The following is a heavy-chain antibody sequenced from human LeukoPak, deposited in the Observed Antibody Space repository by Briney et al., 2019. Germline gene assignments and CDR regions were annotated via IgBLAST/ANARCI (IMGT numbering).Heavy chain of an antibody. CDR1: GGSISSSSYS. V-gene: IGHV4-39*07. Sequence: SETLSLTCTVSGGSISSSSYSWGWIRQPPGKGLVWIGSIYYSGSTYYNPSLKSRVTISVDTSKNQFSLKLSSVTAADTAVYYCARNWNYVVNYWGQGTLVTVSS. CDR2: IYYSGST. CDR3: ARNWNYVVNY. J-gene: IGHJ4*02. D-gene: IGHD1-7*01.